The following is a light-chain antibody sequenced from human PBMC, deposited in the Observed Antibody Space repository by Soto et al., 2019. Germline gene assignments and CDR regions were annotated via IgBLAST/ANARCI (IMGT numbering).Light chain of an antibody. Sequence: EIVLTQSPATLSLSPGERATLSCRASQSVGTSYLAWYQQKPGQAPRLLIYAASSRATGIPDRFTGSGSGTDFALTISRLEPEDFAVYFCQQHGSSPLTVGGGTKVDIK. CDR1: QSVGTSY. J-gene: IGKJ4*01. CDR3: QQHGSSPLT. V-gene: IGKV3-20*01. CDR2: AAS.